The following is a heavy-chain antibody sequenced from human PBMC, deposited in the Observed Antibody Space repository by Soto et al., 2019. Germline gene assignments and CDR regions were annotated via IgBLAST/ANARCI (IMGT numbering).Heavy chain of an antibody. J-gene: IGHJ6*02. CDR2: ISSSSYYI. V-gene: IGHV3-21*06. CDR3: ARNRDPSSKTHGMDV. Sequence: EVQLVESGGGLVEPGGSLRLSCTPSGLSFSTHSMNWVRQAPGKGLEWVSSISSSSYYIYYADSVKGRFTISRDNAKNTLFLQMNSLRADDTAVYYCARNRDPSSKTHGMDVWGQRTTVTVSS. CDR1: GLSFSTHS.